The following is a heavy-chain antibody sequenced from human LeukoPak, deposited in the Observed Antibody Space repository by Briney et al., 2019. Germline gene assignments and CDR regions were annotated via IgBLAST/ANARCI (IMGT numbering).Heavy chain of an antibody. D-gene: IGHD3-22*01. V-gene: IGHV4-39*01. J-gene: IGHJ4*02. CDR1: GGSISSSSYY. Sequence: KASETLSLTCTVSGGSISSSSYYWGWIRQPPGKGLEWIGSIYSGSTCYNPSLKSRVTISVDTSKNQFSLKLSSVTAADTAVYYCARATYYYDSSGSFDYWGQGTLVTVSS. CDR3: ARATYYYDSSGSFDY. CDR2: IYSGST.